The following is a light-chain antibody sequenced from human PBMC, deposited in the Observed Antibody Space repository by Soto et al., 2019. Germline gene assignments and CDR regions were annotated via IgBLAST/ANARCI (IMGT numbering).Light chain of an antibody. CDR2: TNN. Sequence: QPVLTQPPSASGTPGQMVTISCSGSSSDIGSSAVSWYQQLPGTAPKLLIFTNNQRSSGVPDRFSGSKSGTSASLAISGLQSGDEADYYCATWDGSLPAEVFGGGTKLTVL. J-gene: IGLJ2*01. CDR3: ATWDGSLPAEV. V-gene: IGLV1-44*01. CDR1: SSDIGSSA.